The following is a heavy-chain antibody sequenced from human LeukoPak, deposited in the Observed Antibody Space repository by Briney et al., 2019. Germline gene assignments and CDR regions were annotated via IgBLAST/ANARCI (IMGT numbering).Heavy chain of an antibody. CDR1: GGSISSYY. CDR3: ATNGARGAAGSDAFDI. CDR2: IYYSGST. D-gene: IGHD6-13*01. Sequence: PSETLSLTCTVSGGSISSYYWSWIRQPPGKGLEWIGYIYYSGSTNYNPSLKSRVTISVDTSKNQFSLKLSPVTAADTAVYYCATNGARGAAGSDAFDIWGQGTMVTVSS. J-gene: IGHJ3*02. V-gene: IGHV4-59*01.